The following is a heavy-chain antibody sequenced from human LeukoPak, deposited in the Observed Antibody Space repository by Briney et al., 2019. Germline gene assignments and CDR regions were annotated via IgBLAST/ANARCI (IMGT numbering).Heavy chain of an antibody. J-gene: IGHJ4*02. Sequence: PSETLSLTCTVSGGSISSHYWSWIRQPPGKGLEWIGYIYYSGSTNYNPSLKSRVTISVDTSKNQFSLKLSSVTAADTAVYYCARLGHSGSYYFGYWGQGTLVTVSS. CDR1: GGSISSHY. D-gene: IGHD1-26*01. CDR3: ARLGHSGSYYFGY. CDR2: IYYSGST. V-gene: IGHV4-59*11.